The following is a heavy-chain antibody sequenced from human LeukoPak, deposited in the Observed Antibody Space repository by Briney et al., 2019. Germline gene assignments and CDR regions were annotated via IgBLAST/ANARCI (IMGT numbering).Heavy chain of an antibody. V-gene: IGHV3-30*18. CDR2: ISYDGSNK. D-gene: IGHD3-3*01. J-gene: IGHJ4*02. Sequence: GGSLRLSCAASRFTFSSYGMHWVRQAPGKGLEWVAVISYDGSNKYYADSVKGRFTISRDNSKNTLYLQMNSLRAEDTAVYYCAKDLMGFWSGYFDYWGQGTLVTVSS. CDR1: RFTFSSYG. CDR3: AKDLMGFWSGYFDY.